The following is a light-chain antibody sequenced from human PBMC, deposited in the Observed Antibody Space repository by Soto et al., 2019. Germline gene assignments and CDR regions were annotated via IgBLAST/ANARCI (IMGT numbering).Light chain of an antibody. V-gene: IGKV3-11*01. CDR2: DAS. J-gene: IGKJ1*01. Sequence: IVLIKSPDTLSLSPGERAPLSCRASQSVSSYLAWYQQKPGQAPRLLIYDASNRATGIPARFSGSGPGTDFTLTISSLEPEDFAVYYCHHYETFGQGTKVDIK. CDR1: QSVSSY. CDR3: HHYET.